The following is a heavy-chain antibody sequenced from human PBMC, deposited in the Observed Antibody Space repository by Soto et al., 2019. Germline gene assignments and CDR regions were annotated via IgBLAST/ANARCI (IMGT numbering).Heavy chain of an antibody. CDR3: AKKVSSGWYVHEDDAFDI. CDR2: ISGSGGST. V-gene: IGHV3-23*01. D-gene: IGHD6-19*01. CDR1: GFTFSSYA. J-gene: IGHJ3*02. Sequence: GGSLRLSCAASGFTFSSYAMSWVRQAPGKGLEWVSAISGSGGSTYYADSVKGRFTISRDNSKNTLYLQMNSLRAEDTAVYYCAKKVSSGWYVHEDDAFDIWGQGTMVTVSS.